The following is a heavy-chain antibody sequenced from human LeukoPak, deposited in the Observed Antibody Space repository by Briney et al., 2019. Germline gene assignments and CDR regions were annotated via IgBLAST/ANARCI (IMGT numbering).Heavy chain of an antibody. D-gene: IGHD6-19*01. CDR1: GCTFSSYG. Sequence: PGRPLRLSCAASGCTFSSYGMHWVRHAPGKGLEWVAVISYDGSNKYYAYSVKGRFTISRDNSKNTLYLQMNSLRDEDTAVYYCAKDSLSSGWDDWFDPWGQGTLVTVSS. CDR3: AKDSLSSGWDDWFDP. J-gene: IGHJ5*02. V-gene: IGHV3-30*18. CDR2: ISYDGSNK.